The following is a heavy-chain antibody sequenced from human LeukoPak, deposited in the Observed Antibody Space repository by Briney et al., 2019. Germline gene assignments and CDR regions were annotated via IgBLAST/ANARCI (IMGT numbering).Heavy chain of an antibody. CDR3: VTNFDPDVD. D-gene: IGHD3-9*01. CDR2: ISHSSSTI. CDR1: GFTFSSYS. J-gene: IGHJ4*02. V-gene: IGHV3-48*01. Sequence: GGSLRLSCAASGFTFSSYSMNWVRQAPGKGLEWVSYISHSSSTIYYADSVKGRFTISRDNAKKSLYLQMNSLRAEDSAVYYCVTNFDPDVDWGQGTLVTVSS.